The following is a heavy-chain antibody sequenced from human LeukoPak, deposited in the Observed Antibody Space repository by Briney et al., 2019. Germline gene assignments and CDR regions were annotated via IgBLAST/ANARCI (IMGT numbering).Heavy chain of an antibody. CDR3: AKSSGYSSSWTADP. J-gene: IGHJ5*02. CDR1: GFTFSSYA. Sequence: QSGGSLRLSCAASGFTFSSYAMSWVRQAPGKGLEWVSAISGSGGSTYYADSVKGRFTISRDNSKNTLYLQMNSLRAEDTAVYYCAKSSGYSSSWTADPWGQGTLVTVSS. V-gene: IGHV3-23*01. CDR2: ISGSGGST. D-gene: IGHD6-13*01.